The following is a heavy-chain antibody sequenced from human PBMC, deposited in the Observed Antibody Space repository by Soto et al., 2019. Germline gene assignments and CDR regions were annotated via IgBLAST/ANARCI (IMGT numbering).Heavy chain of an antibody. D-gene: IGHD4-17*01. V-gene: IGHV4-4*02. Sequence: QVHLQESGPGLVKPSETLSLTCVVSGDSMITSSWWTWVRQSPGKGLEWIGEIYHSGRTDYNPSHKSRITISVDKSKSQLSLKLTSVTAADTAVYFCARRTTVTRDWFDPWGQGTLVTVSS. CDR2: IYHSGRT. CDR1: GDSMITSSW. CDR3: ARRTTVTRDWFDP. J-gene: IGHJ5*02.